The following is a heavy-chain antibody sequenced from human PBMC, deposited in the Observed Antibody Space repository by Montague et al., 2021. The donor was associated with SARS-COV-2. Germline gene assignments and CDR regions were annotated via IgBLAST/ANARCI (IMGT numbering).Heavy chain of an antibody. CDR2: ISYDGSNK. J-gene: IGHJ4*02. CDR3: AKDWWIKIAAPEYFDY. V-gene: IGHV3-30*18. CDR1: GFTFSNYG. Sequence: SLRLSCAASGFTFSNYGIHWVRQAPGKGLEWVAVISYDGSNKYYADSVKGRLTISRDNSKNTLYLQMNSLRTEDTAVYYCAKDWWIKIAAPEYFDYWDQGTLVTVSS. D-gene: IGHD6-25*01.